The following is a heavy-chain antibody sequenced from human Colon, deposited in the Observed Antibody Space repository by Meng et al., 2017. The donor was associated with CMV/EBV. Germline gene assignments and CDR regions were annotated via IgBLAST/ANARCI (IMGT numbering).Heavy chain of an antibody. CDR2: IYYRSRWLD. V-gene: IGHV6-1*01. CDR1: GDCVSSITVG. CDR3: ARRHSSGWYYFDS. D-gene: IGHD6-19*01. J-gene: IGHJ4*02. Sequence: SETLSLTCVIYGDCVSSITVGWYWIRQSPSRGLEWLGRIYYRSRWLDDYAVSVKGRITIDADTSQNQIALQLSSVTPEDTAVYYCARRHSSGWYYFDSWGQGTLVTVSS.